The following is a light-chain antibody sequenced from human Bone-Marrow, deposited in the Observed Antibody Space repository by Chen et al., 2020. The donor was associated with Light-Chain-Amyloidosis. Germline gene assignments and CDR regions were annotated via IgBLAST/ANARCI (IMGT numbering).Light chain of an antibody. CDR2: DDS. CDR1: NIGSTS. J-gene: IGLJ3*02. Sequence: SYVLTQPSSVSVAPGQTATIACGGNNIGSTSVHWYQQTPGQAPLLVVYDDSDRPSGIPERLSGSNSGNTATLTISRVEAGDDADYYCQVWDRSSDRPVFGGGTQLTVL. CDR3: QVWDRSSDRPV. V-gene: IGLV3-21*02.